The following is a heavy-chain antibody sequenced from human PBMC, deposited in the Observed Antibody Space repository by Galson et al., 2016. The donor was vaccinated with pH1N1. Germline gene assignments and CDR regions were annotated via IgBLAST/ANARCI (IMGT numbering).Heavy chain of an antibody. J-gene: IGHJ4*02. Sequence: SLTCTVSGGSISSNFYFWAWIRQPPGKGLEWIGSIFYTGNTYYNPSLKSRVTISADTSKKHFSLKVTSVTAADTAVYYCASPGVGEGIEVSGSEGLFDSWAQGTLVTVSS. V-gene: IGHV4-39*07. CDR1: GGSISSNFYF. D-gene: IGHD6-19*01. CDR2: IFYTGNT. CDR3: ASPGVGEGIEVSGSEGLFDS.